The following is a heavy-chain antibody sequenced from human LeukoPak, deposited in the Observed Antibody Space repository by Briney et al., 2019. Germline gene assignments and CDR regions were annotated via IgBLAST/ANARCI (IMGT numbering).Heavy chain of an antibody. CDR1: GYTFTSYY. CDR3: ARATMVRGADDAFDI. V-gene: IGHV1-46*01. Sequence: GASVKVSCKASGYTFTSYYMHWERQAPGQGLEWMGIINPSGGSTSYAQKFQGRVTMARDTSTSTVYMELSSLRSEDTAVYYCARATMVRGADDAFDIWGQGTMVTVSS. CDR2: INPSGGST. J-gene: IGHJ3*02. D-gene: IGHD3-10*01.